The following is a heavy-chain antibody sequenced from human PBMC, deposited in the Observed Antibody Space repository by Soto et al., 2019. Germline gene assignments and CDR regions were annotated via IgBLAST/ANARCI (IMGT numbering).Heavy chain of an antibody. J-gene: IGHJ4*02. CDR2: ISGSGGST. D-gene: IGHD2-2*01. V-gene: IGHV3-23*01. CDR1: GFTFSNYP. Sequence: EVQMLESGGGFVEPGWSLRLSCAASGFTFSNYPMTWVRQAPGKALEWVSSISGSGGSTYYADSVKGRFTISRDNPKNTISLQMNSLRAEDTAVYYCAKEQTHSEADTSSIFDYWGQGTLVTVSS. CDR3: AKEQTHSEADTSSIFDY.